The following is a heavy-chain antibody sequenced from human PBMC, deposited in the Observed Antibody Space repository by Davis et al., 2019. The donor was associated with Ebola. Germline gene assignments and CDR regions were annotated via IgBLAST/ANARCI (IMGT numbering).Heavy chain of an antibody. Sequence: ASVKVSCKASGYTFTSYYMHWVRQAPGQGLEWMGWISAYNGNTNYAQKLQGRVTMTTDTSTSTAYMELRSLRSDDTAVYYCARDQFRASHYYYYGMDVWGKGTTVTVSS. D-gene: IGHD1-1*01. V-gene: IGHV1-18*04. J-gene: IGHJ6*04. CDR1: GYTFTSYY. CDR2: ISAYNGNT. CDR3: ARDQFRASHYYYYGMDV.